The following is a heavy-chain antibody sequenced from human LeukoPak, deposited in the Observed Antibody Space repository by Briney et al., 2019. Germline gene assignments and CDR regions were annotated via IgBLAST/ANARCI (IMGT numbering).Heavy chain of an antibody. V-gene: IGHV1-3*01. D-gene: IGHD3-10*01. CDR1: GYTFTSYA. CDR2: INAGNGNT. CDR3: ARVAGRGVVPTTFNFDY. Sequence: ASVKVSCKASGYTFTSYAMHWVRQAPGQRLEWMGCINAGNGNTKYSQKFQGRVTITRDTSASTAYMELSSLRSEDTAVYYCARVAGRGVVPTTFNFDYWGQGTLVTVSS. J-gene: IGHJ4*02.